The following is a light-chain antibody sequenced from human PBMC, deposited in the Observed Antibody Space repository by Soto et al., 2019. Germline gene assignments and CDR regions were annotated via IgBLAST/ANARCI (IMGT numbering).Light chain of an antibody. CDR2: DAS. J-gene: IGKJ4*01. V-gene: IGKV1-5*01. CDR1: QSISSW. CDR3: QQYNSYPVT. Sequence: DIQMTQSPSTLSASVGDRVTITCRASQSISSWLAWYRQRPGRAPEVLIYDASSLESGVPSRFSGSGSGTEFTLTISSLQPDDFATYYCQQYNSYPVTFGGGTKV.